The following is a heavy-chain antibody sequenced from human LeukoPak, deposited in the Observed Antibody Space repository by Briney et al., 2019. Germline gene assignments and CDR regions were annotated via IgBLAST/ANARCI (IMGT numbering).Heavy chain of an antibody. CDR2: IYYSGST. J-gene: IGHJ4*02. Sequence: SQTLSLTCTVSGGSISSGGYYWSWIRQHPGKGLEWIGYIYYSGSTYYNPSLKSRVTISVETSKNQFSLKLSSVTAADTAVYYCASTRDGYGYFDYWGQGTLVTVSS. D-gene: IGHD5-24*01. CDR1: GGSISSGGYY. CDR3: ASTRDGYGYFDY. V-gene: IGHV4-31*03.